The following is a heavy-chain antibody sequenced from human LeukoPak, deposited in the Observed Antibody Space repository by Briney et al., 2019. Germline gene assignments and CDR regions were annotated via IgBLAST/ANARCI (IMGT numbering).Heavy chain of an antibody. Sequence: GESLKISCKGSGYSFTSYWIGWVRQMPGKGLEWMGIIYPGDSDTRYSPSFQGQVTISADKSISTAYLQWSSLKASDTAMYYCARTSRQQLVPGVFDYWGQGTLVTVSS. CDR2: IYPGDSDT. V-gene: IGHV5-51*01. CDR1: GYSFTSYW. D-gene: IGHD6-13*01. J-gene: IGHJ4*02. CDR3: ARTSRQQLVPGVFDY.